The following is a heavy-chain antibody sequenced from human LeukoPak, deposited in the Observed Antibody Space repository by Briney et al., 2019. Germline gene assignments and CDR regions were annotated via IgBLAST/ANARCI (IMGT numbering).Heavy chain of an antibody. V-gene: IGHV3-48*03. J-gene: IGHJ6*03. CDR3: AKGYGWEASYYYYYMDV. CDR1: GFTFSSYE. D-gene: IGHD1-26*01. Sequence: GGSLRLSRAASGFTFSSYEMNWVRQAPGKGLEWVSYISSSGSTIYYADSVKGRFTISRDNSKNTLYLQMNSLRAEDTAVYYCAKGYGWEASYYYYYMDVWGKGTTVTISS. CDR2: ISSSGSTI.